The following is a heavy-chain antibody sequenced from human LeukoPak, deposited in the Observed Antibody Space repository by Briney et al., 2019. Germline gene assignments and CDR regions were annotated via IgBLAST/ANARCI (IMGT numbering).Heavy chain of an antibody. CDR2: IYWDDDK. Sequence: SGPTLVNPTQTLTLTCIFSGFSLTTRGVGVGWIRQPPGKALEWLALIYWDDDKRYSPSLKSRLTITKDTSKNQVVLTMTNMDPVDTATYYCAHRTDLYSSSWYWGYWGQGTLVTVSS. CDR1: GFSLTTRGVG. V-gene: IGHV2-5*02. CDR3: AHRTDLYSSSWYWGY. J-gene: IGHJ4*02. D-gene: IGHD6-13*01.